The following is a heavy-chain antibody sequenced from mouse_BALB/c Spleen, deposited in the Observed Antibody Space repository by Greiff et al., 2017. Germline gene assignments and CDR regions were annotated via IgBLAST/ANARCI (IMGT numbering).Heavy chain of an antibody. Sequence: VQLQQSGAELAKPGASVKMSCKASGYTFTSYWMHWVKQRPGQGLEWIGYINPSTGYTEYNQKFKDKATLTADKSSSTAYMQLSSLTSEDSAVYYCARRVGNYYAMDYWGQGTSVTVSS. D-gene: IGHD2-1*01. J-gene: IGHJ4*01. CDR2: INPSTGYT. CDR1: GYTFTSYW. CDR3: ARRVGNYYAMDY. V-gene: IGHV1-7*01.